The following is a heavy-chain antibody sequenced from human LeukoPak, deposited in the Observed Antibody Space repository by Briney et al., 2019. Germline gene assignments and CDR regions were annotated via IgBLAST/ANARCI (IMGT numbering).Heavy chain of an antibody. Sequence: GGSLRLSCAASGFTFRNYGMHGVRQAPGKGLEWVAVISYDGSNKYYADSVEGRFTISRDNSKNTLYLQMNSLRAEDTAVYYCANSDYPVGSFDYWGPGTLVTVSS. D-gene: IGHD4-17*01. J-gene: IGHJ4*02. CDR1: GFTFRNYG. V-gene: IGHV3-30*18. CDR2: ISYDGSNK. CDR3: ANSDYPVGSFDY.